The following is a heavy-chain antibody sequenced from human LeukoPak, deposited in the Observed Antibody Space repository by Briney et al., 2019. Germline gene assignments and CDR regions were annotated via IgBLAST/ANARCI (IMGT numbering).Heavy chain of an antibody. CDR1: GGTFSSYA. J-gene: IGHJ4*02. D-gene: IGHD3-10*01. CDR2: IIPIFGTA. V-gene: IGHV1-69*06. CDR3: ARGITMVRGVI. Sequence: SVKVSCKASGGTFSSYAISWVRQAAGQGLEWMGGIIPIFGTANYAQKFQGRVTITAYKSTSTAYMELSSLRSEDTAVYYCARGITMVRGVIWGQGTLVTVSS.